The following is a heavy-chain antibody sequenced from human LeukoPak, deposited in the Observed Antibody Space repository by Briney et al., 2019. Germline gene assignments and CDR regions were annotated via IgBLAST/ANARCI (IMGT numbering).Heavy chain of an antibody. J-gene: IGHJ6*03. CDR3: ARAIVGATTSYYYYYYMDV. Sequence: GGSLRLSCAASGFTFSSYEMNWVRQAPGKGLEWVSYISSSGSTIYYADSVKGRFTISRDNSKNTLYLQMNSLRAEDTAVYYCARAIVGATTSYYYYYYMDVWGKGTTVTISS. V-gene: IGHV3-48*03. D-gene: IGHD1-26*01. CDR1: GFTFSSYE. CDR2: ISSSGSTI.